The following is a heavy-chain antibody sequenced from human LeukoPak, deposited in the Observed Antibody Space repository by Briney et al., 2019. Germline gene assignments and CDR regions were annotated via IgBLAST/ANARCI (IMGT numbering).Heavy chain of an antibody. CDR3: AREVAAAYYFDY. J-gene: IGHJ4*02. CDR1: GGSISSGDYY. Sequence: SETLSLTCTVSGGSISSGDYYWSWIRQPPGKGLEWIGYMYYSGSTYYNPSLKSRVTISVDTSKNQFSLKLSSVTAADTAVYYCAREVAAAYYFDYWGQGTLVTVSS. CDR2: MYYSGST. D-gene: IGHD6-13*01. V-gene: IGHV4-30-4*08.